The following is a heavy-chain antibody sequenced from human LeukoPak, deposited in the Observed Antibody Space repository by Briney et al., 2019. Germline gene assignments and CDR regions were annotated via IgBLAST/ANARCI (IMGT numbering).Heavy chain of an antibody. J-gene: IGHJ5*02. Sequence: ASVKVSCKASGGTFSSYAISWVRQAPGQGLEWMGGIIPIFGTANYAQKFQGRVTITTYESTSTAYMELSSLRSEDTAVYYCARDGLTSYGDYFGFDPWGQGTLVTVSS. CDR1: GGTFSSYA. CDR3: ARDGLTSYGDYFGFDP. D-gene: IGHD4-17*01. CDR2: IIPIFGTA. V-gene: IGHV1-69*05.